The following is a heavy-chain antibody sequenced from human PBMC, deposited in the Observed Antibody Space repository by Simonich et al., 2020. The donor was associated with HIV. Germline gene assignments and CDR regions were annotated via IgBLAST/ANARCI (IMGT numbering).Heavy chain of an antibody. D-gene: IGHD3-10*01. V-gene: IGHV1-69*13. J-gene: IGHJ4*02. Sequence: QVQLVQSGAEVKKPGSSVKVSCKASGGTFSSFAISWVRQAPGLGLEWVGGNIPNFGTANYAQMFQGRVTITADESTSTAYMELSSLRSEDTGIYYCARKGGGRGVYYFDYWGQGTLVTVSS. CDR1: GGTFSSFA. CDR2: NIPNFGTA. CDR3: ARKGGGRGVYYFDY.